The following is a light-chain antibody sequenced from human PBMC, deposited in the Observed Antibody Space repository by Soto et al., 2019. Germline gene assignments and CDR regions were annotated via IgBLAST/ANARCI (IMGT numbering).Light chain of an antibody. CDR3: QQSFNLPRT. CDR1: QTIGTY. J-gene: IGKJ1*01. CDR2: ASS. V-gene: IGKV1-39*01. Sequence: IQMTQSPYSLSASVGDRITITCRASQTIGTYLNWYQPVPGKAPKLLLYASSSLQTGVPSRFNGSGSGTHFTLIINSLQTEDVGTYYCQQSFNLPRTFGPGTRVETK.